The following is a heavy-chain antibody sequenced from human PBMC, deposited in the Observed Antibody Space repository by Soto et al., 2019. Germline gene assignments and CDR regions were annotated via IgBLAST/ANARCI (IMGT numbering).Heavy chain of an antibody. CDR2: IYYSGST. J-gene: IGHJ4*02. V-gene: IGHV4-61*01. D-gene: IGHD6-19*01. CDR1: GGSVSSGSYY. CDR3: AREGIAVAGFDY. Sequence: SETLSLTCTVSGGSVSSGSYYWSWIRQPPGKGLEWIGYIYYSGSTNYNPSLKSRVTISVDTSKNQFSLKLSSVTAADTAVYYCAREGIAVAGFDYWGQGTLVTVSS.